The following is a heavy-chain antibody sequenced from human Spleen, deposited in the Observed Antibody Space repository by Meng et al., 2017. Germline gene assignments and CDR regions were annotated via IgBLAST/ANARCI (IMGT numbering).Heavy chain of an antibody. J-gene: IGHJ5*02. CDR2: INHRGKT. CDR1: GVSLSGDY. V-gene: IGHV4-34*01. CDR3: ARDAGDL. Sequence: VPLQQWGAGLLKPSETLSLPCAVSGVSLSGDYWSWIRQPPGKGLEWIGEINHRGKTTYNPSLKSRVTMSIDTSEKQFSLKLSSVTAADTAVYYCARDAGDLWGQGTLVTVSS.